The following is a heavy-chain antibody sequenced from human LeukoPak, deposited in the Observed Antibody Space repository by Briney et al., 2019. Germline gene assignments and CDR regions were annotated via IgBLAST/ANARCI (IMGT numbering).Heavy chain of an antibody. J-gene: IGHJ5*02. CDR2: ISSSGSTI. CDR1: GFTFSDYY. CDR3: ARDREDIVVVPAAIYPGAGIDP. D-gene: IGHD2-2*01. Sequence: PRGSLRLSCAASGFTFSDYYMSWLRQAQGKGLEWVSYISSSGSTIYYADSVKGRFTIARDNSKNSLYLQMSSLRAEDTAVYYCARDREDIVVVPAAIYPGAGIDPWGQGTLVTVSS. V-gene: IGHV3-11*04.